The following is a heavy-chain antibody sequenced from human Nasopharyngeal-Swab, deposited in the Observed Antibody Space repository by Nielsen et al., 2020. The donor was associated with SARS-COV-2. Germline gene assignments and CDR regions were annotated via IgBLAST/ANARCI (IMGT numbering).Heavy chain of an antibody. V-gene: IGHV3-33*06. CDR3: AKDPRTYSSSWYFDY. Sequence: GESLKISCAASGFTFSNYGMHWVRQAPGKGLEWVAVIWYDGSNKYYADSVKGRFTISRDNSKNTVYLQMNSLRAEDTAVYYCAKDPRTYSSSWYFDYWGQGTLVTVSS. CDR1: GFTFSNYG. CDR2: IWYDGSNK. D-gene: IGHD6-13*01. J-gene: IGHJ4*02.